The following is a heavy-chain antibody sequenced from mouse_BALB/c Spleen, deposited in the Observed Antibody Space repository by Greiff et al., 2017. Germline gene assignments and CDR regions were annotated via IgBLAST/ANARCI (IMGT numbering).Heavy chain of an antibody. D-gene: IGHD2-3*01. CDR2: ISSGSSTI. CDR3: ARSPDGYYFDY. J-gene: IGHJ2*01. V-gene: IGHV5-17*02. CDR1: GFTFSSFG. Sequence: EVQGVESGGGLVQPGGSRKLSCAASGFTFSSFGMHWVRQAPEKGLEWVAYISSGSSTIYYADTVKGRFTISRDNPKNTLFLQMTSLRSEDTAMYYCARSPDGYYFDYWGQGTTLTVSS.